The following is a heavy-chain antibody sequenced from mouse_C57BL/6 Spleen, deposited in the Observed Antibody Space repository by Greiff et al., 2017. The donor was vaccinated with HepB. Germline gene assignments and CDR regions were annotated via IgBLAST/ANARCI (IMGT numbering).Heavy chain of an antibody. CDR1: GYTFTSYW. Sequence: QVQLQQSGAELAKPGASVKLSCKASGYTFTSYWMHWVKQRPGQGLEWIGYINPSSGYTKYNQKFKDKATLTADTSASTAYMQLSSLTYDDSAVYYCAKGGIGYYGSLDYWGQGTTLTVSS. D-gene: IGHD1-1*01. CDR3: AKGGIGYYGSLDY. V-gene: IGHV1-7*01. J-gene: IGHJ2*01. CDR2: INPSSGYT.